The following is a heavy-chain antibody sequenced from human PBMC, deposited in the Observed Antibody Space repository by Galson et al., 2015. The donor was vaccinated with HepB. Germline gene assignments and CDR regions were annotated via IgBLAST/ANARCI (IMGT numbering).Heavy chain of an antibody. V-gene: IGHV3-7*03. Sequence: SLRLSCAASGFTFSSSWMSWVRQAPGKGLEWVANIKQDGSEKYYVDSVKGRFTISRDNAKNSLYLQMNSLRAEDTAVYYCARDGPYYDFWRGLGYWGQGTLVTVSS. CDR2: IKQDGSEK. J-gene: IGHJ4*02. D-gene: IGHD3-3*01. CDR3: ARDGPYYDFWRGLGY. CDR1: GFTFSSSW.